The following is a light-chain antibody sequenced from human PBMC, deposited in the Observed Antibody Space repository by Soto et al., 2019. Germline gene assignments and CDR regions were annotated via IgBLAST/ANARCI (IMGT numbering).Light chain of an antibody. V-gene: IGLV4-69*01. CDR3: QTWGTVV. J-gene: IGLJ2*01. CDR1: SGHSSYA. Sequence: QPVLTQSPSASASLGASVKLTCTLSSGHSSYAIAWHQQQPEKGPRYLMKLNSDGSHSKGDGIPDRFSGSSSGAERYLTISSLQSEDEADYYCQTWGTVVFGGGTKLTV. CDR2: LNSDGSH.